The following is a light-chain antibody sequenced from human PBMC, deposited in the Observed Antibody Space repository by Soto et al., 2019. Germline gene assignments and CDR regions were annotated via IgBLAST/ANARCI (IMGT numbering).Light chain of an antibody. J-gene: IGKJ1*01. CDR2: GAS. CDR1: QSVGSN. V-gene: IGKV3-15*01. Sequence: EIGMTQSPATLSVSPGESATLSCRARQSVGSNLAWYQQKPGQAPRLLIYGASTRATGIPARFSGSGSETEFTLTISSLQAEDSAVYFCQQYNNWPTWTFGQGTKVDIK. CDR3: QQYNNWPTWT.